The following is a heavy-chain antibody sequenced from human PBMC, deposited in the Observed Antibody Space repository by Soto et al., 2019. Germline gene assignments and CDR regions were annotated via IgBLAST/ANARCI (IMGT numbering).Heavy chain of an antibody. CDR2: IYNSGNT. V-gene: IGHV4-59*01. D-gene: IGHD1-26*01. CDR3: ARGVSGSYSHY. J-gene: IGHJ4*02. Sequence: QVQLQESGPGLVKPSETLSLTCTVFGGSISSYYWSWIRQPPGKGLEWIGYIYNSGNTKYNPSLKSRVTISVDTSKNQISLKLSSVTAADTAVYYCARGVSGSYSHYWGQGTLVTVSS. CDR1: GGSISSYY.